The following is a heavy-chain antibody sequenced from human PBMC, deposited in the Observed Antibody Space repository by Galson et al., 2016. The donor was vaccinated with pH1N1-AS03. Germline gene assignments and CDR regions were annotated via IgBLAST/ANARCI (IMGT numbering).Heavy chain of an antibody. J-gene: IGHJ6*02. V-gene: IGHV4-30-2*01. CDR1: GGSISSSGVYS. CDR2: IYHSGST. D-gene: IGHD5-12*01. Sequence: TLSLTCAVSGGSISSSGVYSWSWIRQPPGKSLEWIGNIYHSGSTYYSPSLKSRVTISIDRSQNQFSLKLTSVTAADTAVYYCARGSGGYGLDVWGQGTTVTVSS. CDR3: ARGSGGYGLDV.